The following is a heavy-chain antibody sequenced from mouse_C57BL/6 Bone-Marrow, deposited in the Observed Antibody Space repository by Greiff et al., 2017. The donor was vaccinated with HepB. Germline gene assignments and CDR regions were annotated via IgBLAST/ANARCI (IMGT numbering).Heavy chain of an antibody. D-gene: IGHD2-2*01. Sequence: EVMLVESGGGLVQPGGSLKLSCAASGFTFSDYGMAWVRQAPRKGPEWVAFISNLAYSIYYADTVTGRFTISRENAKNTLYLEMSSLRSEDTAMYYCARGGYGGFAYWGQGTLVTVSA. J-gene: IGHJ3*01. CDR1: GFTFSDYG. V-gene: IGHV5-15*01. CDR2: ISNLAYSI. CDR3: ARGGYGGFAY.